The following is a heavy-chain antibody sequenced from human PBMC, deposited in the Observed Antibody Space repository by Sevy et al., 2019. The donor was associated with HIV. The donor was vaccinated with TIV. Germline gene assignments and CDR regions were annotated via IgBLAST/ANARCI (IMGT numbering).Heavy chain of an antibody. J-gene: IGHJ6*02. D-gene: IGHD2-21*01. CDR3: ATGYCGGDCYSLAYGMDV. CDR1: GYTFTGYY. CDR2: INPNSGGT. Sequence: ASVKVSCKASGYTFTGYYMHWVRQAPGQGLEWMGRINPNSGGTNYAQKFQGRVTMTRDTSISTAYIELSRLRSDDTAVYYCATGYCGGDCYSLAYGMDVWGQGTTVTVSS. V-gene: IGHV1-2*06.